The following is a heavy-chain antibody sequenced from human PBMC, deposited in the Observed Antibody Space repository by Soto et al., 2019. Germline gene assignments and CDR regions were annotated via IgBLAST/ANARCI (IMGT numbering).Heavy chain of an antibody. CDR3: ASKIAAAGRSPIPDY. CDR1: AGSISSYC. CDR2: IYYSGST. J-gene: IGHJ4*02. Sequence: AETLSLTCTVSAGSISSYCWRWIRQPPGKGLEWIGYIYYSGSTNYNPSLKSRVTISVDTSKNQFSLKLSSVTAADTAVYYCASKIAAAGRSPIPDYWGQGTLVPVSS. D-gene: IGHD6-13*01. V-gene: IGHV4-59*01.